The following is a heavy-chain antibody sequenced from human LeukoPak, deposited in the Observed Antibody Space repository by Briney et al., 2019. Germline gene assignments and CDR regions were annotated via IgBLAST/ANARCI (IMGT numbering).Heavy chain of an antibody. D-gene: IGHD3-22*01. CDR2: VSWNSGSI. V-gene: IGHV3-9*01. J-gene: IGHJ4*02. Sequence: GGSLRLSCAASVFTFDEYAMHWVPEAPGKGLVCGSGVSWNSGSIGYADSVKGRFTISRDNAKHALYLQMNSLRAEDTALYYCAKDPRYHYHSSGYWELYYFDYRGQG. CDR3: AKDPRYHYHSSGYWELYYFDY. CDR1: VFTFDEYA.